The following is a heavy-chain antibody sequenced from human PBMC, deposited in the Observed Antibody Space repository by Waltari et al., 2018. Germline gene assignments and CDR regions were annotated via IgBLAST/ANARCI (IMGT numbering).Heavy chain of an antibody. D-gene: IGHD2-2*02. CDR3: ATPVYCSSTSCYSYWYFDL. Sequence: QVPLVQSGAEVKKPGASVKVSCKVSGYTLTELSMHWVRQALGNGLEWRGGFDPEDGETTYAQKFQGRVTMTEDTSTDTAYMELSSLRSEDTAVYYCATPVYCSSTSCYSYWYFDLWGRGTLVTVSS. CDR1: GYTLTELS. V-gene: IGHV1-24*01. CDR2: FDPEDGET. J-gene: IGHJ2*01.